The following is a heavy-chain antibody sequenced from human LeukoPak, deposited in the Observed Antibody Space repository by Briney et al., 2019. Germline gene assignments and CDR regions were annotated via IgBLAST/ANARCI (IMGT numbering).Heavy chain of an antibody. V-gene: IGHV4-38-2*01. D-gene: IGHD3-16*01. CDR3: ARVTGGWFDP. CDR1: GYSISSGYY. Sequence: PSETLSLTCAVSGYSISSGYYWGWIRQPPGKGLEWIGSIYNSGSTYYNPSLKSRVTISVDTSKNQFSLKLSSVTAADTAVYYCARVTGGWFDPWGQGTLVTVSS. CDR2: IYNSGST. J-gene: IGHJ5*02.